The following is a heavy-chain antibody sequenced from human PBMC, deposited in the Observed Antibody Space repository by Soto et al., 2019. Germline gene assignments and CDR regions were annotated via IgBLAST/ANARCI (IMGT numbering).Heavy chain of an antibody. CDR2: ISWNSDSI. J-gene: IGHJ4*02. CDR1: GFIFDDFA. D-gene: IGHD3-3*01. V-gene: IGHV3-9*01. CDR3: TKVGGLYDFWSGPLHFDL. Sequence: EAQLVESGGGLVQPGRSLRLSCAGSGFIFDDFAIHWVRQAPGKGLEWVSGISWNSDSIGYADSVKGRFTIASDNTKNALYLQMNSLRVEDTALYYCTKVGGLYDFWSGPLHFDLWGQGTLVTVSS.